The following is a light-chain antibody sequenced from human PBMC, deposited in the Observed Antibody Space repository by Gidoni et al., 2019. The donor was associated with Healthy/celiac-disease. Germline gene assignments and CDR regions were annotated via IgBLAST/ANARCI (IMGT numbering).Light chain of an antibody. CDR1: QSALYSSNNKNY. CDR2: WAS. V-gene: IGKV4-1*01. J-gene: IGKJ5*01. Sequence: DIVMTQSPDSLAVSLGERATINCKSSQSALYSSNNKNYLAWYQQKPGQPPKLLIYWASTRESGVPDRFSGSGSGTDFTLTISSLQAEDVAVYYCQQYYSTPITFXQXTRLEIK. CDR3: QQYYSTPIT.